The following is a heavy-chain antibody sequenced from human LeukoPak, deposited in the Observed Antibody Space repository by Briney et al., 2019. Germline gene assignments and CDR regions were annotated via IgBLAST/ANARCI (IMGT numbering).Heavy chain of an antibody. Sequence: PSETLSLTCAVYGGSFSGYYWSWIRQPPGKGLEWIGEINHSGSTNYNPSLKSRVIISVDTSKNQFSLKLSSVTAADTAVYYCARVATMVRGVIVTKWFDPWGQGTLATVSS. J-gene: IGHJ5*02. D-gene: IGHD3-10*01. V-gene: IGHV4-34*01. CDR2: INHSGST. CDR1: GGSFSGYY. CDR3: ARVATMVRGVIVTKWFDP.